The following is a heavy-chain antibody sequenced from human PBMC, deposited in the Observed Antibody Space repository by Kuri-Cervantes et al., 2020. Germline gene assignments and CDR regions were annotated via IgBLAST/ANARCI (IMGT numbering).Heavy chain of an antibody. CDR1: GGSISSGGYY. V-gene: IGHV3-23*01. Sequence: ETLSLTCTVSGGSISSGGYYWSWIRQHPGKGLEWVSAISGSGGSTYYADSVKGRFTISRDNSKNTPYLQMNSLRAEDTAVYYCAKDVEQLVETYYFDYWGQGTLVTVSS. D-gene: IGHD6-6*01. CDR3: AKDVEQLVETYYFDY. J-gene: IGHJ4*02. CDR2: ISGSGGST.